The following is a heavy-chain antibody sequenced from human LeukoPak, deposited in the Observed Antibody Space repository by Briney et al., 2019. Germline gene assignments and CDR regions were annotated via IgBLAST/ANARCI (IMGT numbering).Heavy chain of an antibody. CDR3: AAQFGGVSYFDY. Sequence: GGSLRLSCAVSGFTFSSYWMSWVRQAPGKGLEWVANIKQDGSEKYYVDSVKGRFTISRDNAKNSPYLQMNSLRAEDTAVYYCAAQFGGVSYFDYWGQGTLVTVSS. V-gene: IGHV3-7*03. D-gene: IGHD3-16*01. J-gene: IGHJ4*02. CDR1: GFTFSSYW. CDR2: IKQDGSEK.